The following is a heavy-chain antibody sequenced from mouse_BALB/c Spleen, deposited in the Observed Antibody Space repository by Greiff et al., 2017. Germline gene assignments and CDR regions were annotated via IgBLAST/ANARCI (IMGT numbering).Heavy chain of an antibody. Sequence: EVQGVESGGGLVKPGGSLKLSCAASGFTFSSYAMSWVRQSPEKRLEWVAEISSGGSYTYYPDTVTGRFTISRDNAKNTLYLEMSSLRSEDTAMYYCATPYDYDEAYWGQGTLVTVSA. D-gene: IGHD2-4*01. CDR3: ATPYDYDEAY. CDR2: ISSGGSYT. J-gene: IGHJ3*01. CDR1: GFTFSSYA. V-gene: IGHV5-9-4*01.